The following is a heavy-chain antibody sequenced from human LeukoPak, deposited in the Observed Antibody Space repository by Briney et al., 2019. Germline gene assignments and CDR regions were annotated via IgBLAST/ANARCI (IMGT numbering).Heavy chain of an antibody. D-gene: IGHD3-3*01. J-gene: IGHJ6*02. CDR1: GFTFSSYV. CDR3: AKVALHDFGVVVIAYYYYYGMDV. V-gene: IGHV3-23*01. CDR2: ISGSGGST. Sequence: PGGSLRLSCAASGFTFSSYVMSWVRQAPGKGLEWVSAISGSGGSTYYADSVKGRFTISRDNSKNTLYLQMNSLRAEDTAVYYCAKVALHDFGVVVIAYYYYYGMDVWGQGTTVTVSS.